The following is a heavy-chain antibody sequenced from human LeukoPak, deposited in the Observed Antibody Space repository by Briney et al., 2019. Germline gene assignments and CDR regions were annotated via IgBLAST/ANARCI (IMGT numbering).Heavy chain of an antibody. CDR1: GGSISSGSYY. V-gene: IGHV4-61*02. Sequence: SQTLSLTCTVSGGSISSGSYYWSWIRQPAGKGLEWIGRIYTSGSTNYNPSLKSRVTISVDTSKNQFSLKLSSVTAADTAVYYCARLSTRWNAFDIWGQGTMVTVSS. D-gene: IGHD2/OR15-2a*01. J-gene: IGHJ3*02. CDR3: ARLSTRWNAFDI. CDR2: IYTSGST.